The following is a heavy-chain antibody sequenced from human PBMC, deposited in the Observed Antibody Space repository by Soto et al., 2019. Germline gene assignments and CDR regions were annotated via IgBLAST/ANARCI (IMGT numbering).Heavy chain of an antibody. Sequence: QVQLVQSGAEVKKPGYSVKVSCKASGGIFSTYAISWLRQAPGQGLEWMGGIITLFGTPNYAQRFPGRVTITAYESTSTAYMELSRLRSEDTAVYYCARDRDDYGSGNYYNSIDFWGQGTLVTVSS. D-gene: IGHD3-10*01. V-gene: IGHV1-69*01. CDR1: GGIFSTYA. CDR3: ARDRDDYGSGNYYNSIDF. CDR2: IITLFGTP. J-gene: IGHJ4*02.